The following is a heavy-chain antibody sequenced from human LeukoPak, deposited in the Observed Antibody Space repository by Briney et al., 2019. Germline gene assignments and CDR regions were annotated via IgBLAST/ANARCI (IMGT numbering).Heavy chain of an antibody. CDR2: ININSGGI. V-gene: IGHV1-2*06. D-gene: IGHD3-3*01. CDR3: ARDRDGGVGTIDY. J-gene: IGHJ4*02. CDR1: GYTFIDYW. Sequence: ASVKVSCKASGYTFIDYWIHWVRQAPGQGLEWMGRININSGGINYAQKFQGRVTMTRATSISTVYMELSRLRFDDTAVYYCARDRDGGVGTIDYWGQGTLVPVSS.